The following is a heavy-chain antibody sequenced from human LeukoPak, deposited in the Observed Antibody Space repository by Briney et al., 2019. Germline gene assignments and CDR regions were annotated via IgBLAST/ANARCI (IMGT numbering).Heavy chain of an antibody. CDR2: IKPDGSEI. J-gene: IGHJ4*02. CDR3: TRSLDY. Sequence: GGSLRLSCAASGFTVGTNYMSWVRQTPGKGLEWVANIKPDGSEIYYVDSVKGRFTISRDNAKNSLYLQMNSLRAEDTAVYYCTRSLDYWGQGTLVTVSS. D-gene: IGHD2-15*01. V-gene: IGHV3-7*02. CDR1: GFTVGTNY.